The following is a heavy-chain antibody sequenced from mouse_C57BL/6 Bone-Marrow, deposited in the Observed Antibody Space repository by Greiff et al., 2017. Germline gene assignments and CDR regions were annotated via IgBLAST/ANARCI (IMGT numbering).Heavy chain of an antibody. J-gene: IGHJ4*01. V-gene: IGHV1-47*01. CDR2: FHPYNDDT. Sequence: VQLQESGAELVKPGASVKMSCKASGYTFTTYPIEWMKQNHGKSLEWIGNFHPYNDDTKYNEKFKGKATLTVEKSSSTVYLELSRLTSDDSAVYYCARGPTMAPYAMDYWGQGTSVTVSS. CDR1: GYTFTTYP. D-gene: IGHD2-10*01. CDR3: ARGPTMAPYAMDY.